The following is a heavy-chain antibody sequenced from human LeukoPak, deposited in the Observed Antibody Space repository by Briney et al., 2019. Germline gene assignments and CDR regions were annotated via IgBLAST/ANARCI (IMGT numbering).Heavy chain of an antibody. Sequence: GGSLRLSCAASGFSFTTSWMSWVRQAPGKGLEWVASIEQDGSEKYYVDSVKGRFTISRDNAKNSLFLQMNSLRAEDTAVYYCAKGHTSLAPGGQGALVTVCS. CDR3: AKGHTSLAP. CDR1: GFSFTTSW. D-gene: IGHD5-18*01. CDR2: IEQDGSEK. V-gene: IGHV3-7*01. J-gene: IGHJ4*02.